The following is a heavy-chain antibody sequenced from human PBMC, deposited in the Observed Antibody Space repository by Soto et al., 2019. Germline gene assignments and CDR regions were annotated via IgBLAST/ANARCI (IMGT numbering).Heavy chain of an antibody. D-gene: IGHD2-15*01. CDR3: ARGDREDSLVVVGARPGEYGIDI. J-gene: IGHJ6*02. CDR1: GFTFRNHA. V-gene: IGHV3-30-3*01. Sequence: QVQLVESGGGVVQPGGSLRLSCAASGFTFRNHAMHWVRQAPGKGLECLAVIAYDGSNAFYRDSVKGRFTISRDNSKNTLYLNMNSLRSEDTGVYYCARGDREDSLVVVGARPGEYGIDIWGQGTTVTVSS. CDR2: IAYDGSNA.